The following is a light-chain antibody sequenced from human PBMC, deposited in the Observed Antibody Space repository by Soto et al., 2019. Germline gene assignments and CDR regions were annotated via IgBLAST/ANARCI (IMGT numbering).Light chain of an antibody. CDR1: RTINTY. J-gene: IGKJ4*01. CDR3: QQIYSDIS. Sequence: DVRMTQSPSSLSASVGDTITITCRASRTINTYLNWFQQKPGEPPRLLIYGASTLHDGVPSRFSGSGSGADFPLTIRGLPPEVFAIYHFQQIYSDISFGGGTKV. V-gene: IGKV1-39*01. CDR2: GAS.